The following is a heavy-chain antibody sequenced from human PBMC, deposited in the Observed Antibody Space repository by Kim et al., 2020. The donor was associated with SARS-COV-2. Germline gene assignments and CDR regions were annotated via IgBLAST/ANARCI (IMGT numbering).Heavy chain of an antibody. J-gene: IGHJ5*02. CDR3: ARLPWDGDPNWFDP. Sequence: AVSEKSRITINPDTSKHQFSLQLNSVTPEDTAVYYCARLPWDGDPNWFDPWGQGTLVTVSS. V-gene: IGHV6-1*01. D-gene: IGHD4-17*01.